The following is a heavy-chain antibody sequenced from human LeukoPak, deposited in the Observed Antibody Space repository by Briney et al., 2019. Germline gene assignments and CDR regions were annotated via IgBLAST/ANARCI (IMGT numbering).Heavy chain of an antibody. D-gene: IGHD3-10*01. Sequence: PGGSLRLSCAASGFTFSSDAMNWVRQAPGKGLEWVSYISSSGSTMYYADSEKGRFTISRDNAKNSLYLQMNSLRAEDTAVYYCAKKEEYYFDYWGQGTLVTVSS. J-gene: IGHJ4*02. CDR3: AKKEEYYFDY. CDR1: GFTFSSDA. V-gene: IGHV3-48*03. CDR2: ISSSGSTM.